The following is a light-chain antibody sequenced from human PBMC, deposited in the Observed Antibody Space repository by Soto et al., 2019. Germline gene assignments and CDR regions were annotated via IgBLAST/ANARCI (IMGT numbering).Light chain of an antibody. J-gene: IGKJ2*01. CDR2: DAS. V-gene: IGKV1-5*01. Sequence: DIQMTQSPSTLSASVGDRVTITCRASQSISSWLAWYQQKPGKAPKVLIYDASSLESGVPSRFSGSASGTEFILTISSLQPDDVATYYCQQYRTFGQGTKLEIK. CDR3: QQYRT. CDR1: QSISSW.